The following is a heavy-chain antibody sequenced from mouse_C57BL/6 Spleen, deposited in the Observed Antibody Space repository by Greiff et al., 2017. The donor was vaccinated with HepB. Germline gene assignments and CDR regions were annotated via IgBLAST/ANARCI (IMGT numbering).Heavy chain of an antibody. CDR3: ASRLPDY. Sequence: QVQLQHPGAELVKPGASVKLSCKASGYTFTSYWMQWVKQRPGQGLEWIGEIDPSDSYTNYNQKFKGKATLTVDTSSSTAYMQLSSLTSEDSAVYYCASRLPDYWGQGTTLTVSS. J-gene: IGHJ2*01. CDR2: IDPSDSYT. V-gene: IGHV1-50*01. CDR1: GYTFTSYW.